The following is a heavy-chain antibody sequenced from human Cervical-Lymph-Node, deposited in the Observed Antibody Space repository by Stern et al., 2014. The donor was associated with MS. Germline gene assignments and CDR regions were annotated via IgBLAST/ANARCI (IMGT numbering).Heavy chain of an antibody. Sequence: VQLVQSGGGLVKPGESLRLSCEASGVNFSTYTMNWVRQAPGQGLEWVSTISRGGSSIYYAESLKGRFTISRDNTKNSLYLHMKSLRPEDTAVYYCARDDWGINDFGMDAWGQGTTVTVSS. CDR3: ARDDWGINDFGMDA. J-gene: IGHJ6*02. CDR1: GVNFSTYT. CDR2: ISRGGSSI. D-gene: IGHD7-27*01. V-gene: IGHV3-21*01.